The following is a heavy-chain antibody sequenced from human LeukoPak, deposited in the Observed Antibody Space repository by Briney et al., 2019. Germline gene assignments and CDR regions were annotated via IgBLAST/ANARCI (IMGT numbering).Heavy chain of an antibody. CDR2: IYHSGST. CDR3: ARRSLRPYPALWYFDL. CDR1: GYSISSGYY. J-gene: IGHJ2*01. V-gene: IGHV4-38-2*01. D-gene: IGHD1-26*01. Sequence: PSETLSLTCAVSGYSISSGYYWGWIRQPPGKGLEWIGSIYHSGSTYYNPSLKSRVTISVDTSKNQFSLKLSSVTAADTAVYYCARRSLRPYPALWYFDLWGRGTLVTVSS.